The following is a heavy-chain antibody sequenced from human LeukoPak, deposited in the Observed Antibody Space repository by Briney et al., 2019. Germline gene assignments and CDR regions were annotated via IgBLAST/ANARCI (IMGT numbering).Heavy chain of an antibody. D-gene: IGHD2-2*01. CDR2: INWNGGST. CDR1: GFTFDDYG. J-gene: IGHJ5*02. Sequence: GESLRLSCAASGFTFDDYGMSWVRQAPGKGLEWVSGINWNGGSTGYADSVKGRFTISRDNAKNTLYLQMNSLRAEDTAVYYCARDPTPLRGTSDNWFDPWGQGTLVTVSS. CDR3: ARDPTPLRGTSDNWFDP. V-gene: IGHV3-20*04.